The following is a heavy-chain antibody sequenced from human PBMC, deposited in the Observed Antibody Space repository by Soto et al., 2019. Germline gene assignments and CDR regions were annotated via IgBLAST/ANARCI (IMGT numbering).Heavy chain of an antibody. D-gene: IGHD3-3*01. J-gene: IGHJ6*02. CDR3: AREEELEWPYGMDV. CDR1: GFTFSSYS. Sequence: GGSLRLSCAASGFTFSSYSMNWVRQAPGKGLEWVSSISSSSSYIYYADSVKGRFTISRDNAKNSLYLQMNSLRAEDTAVYYCAREEELEWPYGMDVWGQGTTVTVSS. CDR2: ISSSSSYI. V-gene: IGHV3-21*01.